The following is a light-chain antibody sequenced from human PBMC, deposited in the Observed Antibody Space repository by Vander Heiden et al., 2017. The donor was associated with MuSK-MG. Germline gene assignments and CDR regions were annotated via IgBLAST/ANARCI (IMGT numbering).Light chain of an antibody. J-gene: IGKJ2*01. CDR1: QNINNY. CDR3: QQSYITPMYT. CDR2: AAS. V-gene: IGKV1-39*01. Sequence: DSQMTQSPSYLSSSVGDRSTITCRASQNINNYLNWYQQKPGKAPKLLIYAASSLQPVVPSRFSGSGSGTDFTLTISSLQPEDFATYYCQQSYITPMYTFGRGTKLEIK.